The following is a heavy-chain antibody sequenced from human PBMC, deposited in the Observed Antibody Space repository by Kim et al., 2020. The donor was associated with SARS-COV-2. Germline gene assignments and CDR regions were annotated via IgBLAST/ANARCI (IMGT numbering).Heavy chain of an antibody. CDR3: ARDVVTMVRGVISPFDY. CDR2: ISAYNGNT. V-gene: IGHV1-18*04. J-gene: IGHJ4*02. CDR1: GYTFTSYG. D-gene: IGHD3-10*01. Sequence: ASVKVSCKASGYTFTSYGISWVRQAPGQGLEWMGWISAYNGNTNYARKLQGRVTMTTDTSTSTAYMELRSLRSDDTAVYYCARDVVTMVRGVISPFDYWGQGTLVTVSS.